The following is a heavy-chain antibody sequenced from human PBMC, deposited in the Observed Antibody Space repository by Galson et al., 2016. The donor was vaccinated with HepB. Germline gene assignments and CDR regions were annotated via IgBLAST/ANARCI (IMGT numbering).Heavy chain of an antibody. V-gene: IGHV4-39*07. J-gene: IGHJ6*02. CDR2: IYHSGTT. CDR1: GGSISSGSYY. CDR3: ARDRGTIAVADNYYYYGMDV. D-gene: IGHD6-19*01. Sequence: ETLSLTCTVSGGSISSGSYYWGWIRQPPGKGLEWIGYIYHSGTTYYSPSPKSRVTISVDTSKNQLSLKVRSVTGADTAVYYCARDRGTIAVADNYYYYGMDVWGQGTTVTVSS.